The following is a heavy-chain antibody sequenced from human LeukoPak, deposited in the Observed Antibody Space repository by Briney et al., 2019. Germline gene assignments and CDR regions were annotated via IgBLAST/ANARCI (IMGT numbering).Heavy chain of an antibody. Sequence: SETLSLTCTVSGYSITSAYYWDWIRQPPGKGLEWIGYIYYSGSTNYNPSLKSRVTISVDTSKNQFSLKLSSVTAADTAVYYCAREVEYYYDSSASYFDYWGQGTLVTVSS. V-gene: IGHV4-61*01. J-gene: IGHJ4*02. CDR2: IYYSGST. CDR1: GYSITSAYY. D-gene: IGHD3-22*01. CDR3: AREVEYYYDSSASYFDY.